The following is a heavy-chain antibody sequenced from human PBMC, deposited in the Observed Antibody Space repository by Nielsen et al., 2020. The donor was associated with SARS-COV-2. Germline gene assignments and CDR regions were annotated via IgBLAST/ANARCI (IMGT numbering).Heavy chain of an antibody. D-gene: IGHD6-13*01. CDR1: GYTFAGYY. CDR2: INHTSGDP. V-gene: IGHV1-2*02. CDR3: ARDRGSSWSNHFDP. Sequence: ASVKVSCKASGYTFAGYYLHWVRRVPGQGLEWMGWINHTSGDPHYAQKFQGRVTMSRDTSISTAYMEMDRLTFDDTAVYYCARDRGSSWSNHFDPWGQGTQVTVSS. J-gene: IGHJ5*02.